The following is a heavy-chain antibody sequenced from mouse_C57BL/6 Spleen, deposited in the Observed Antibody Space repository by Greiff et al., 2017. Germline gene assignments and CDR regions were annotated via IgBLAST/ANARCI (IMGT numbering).Heavy chain of an antibody. CDR1: GFTFSSYA. CDR2: ISDGGSYT. V-gene: IGHV5-4*01. J-gene: IGHJ3*01. Sequence: DVHLVESGGGLVKPGGSLKLSCAASGFTFSSYAMSWVRQTPEKRLEWVATISDGGSYTYYPENVKGRFTISRDNAKNNLYLQMSHLKSEDTAMYYCASDGFWFAYWGQGTLVTVSA. CDR3: ASDGFWFAY.